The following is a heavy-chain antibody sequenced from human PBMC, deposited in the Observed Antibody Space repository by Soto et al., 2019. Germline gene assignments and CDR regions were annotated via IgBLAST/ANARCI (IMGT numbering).Heavy chain of an antibody. CDR2: IYPSDSDT. CDR1: RDSVSTDW. J-gene: IGHJ1*01. V-gene: IGHV5-51*01. CDR3: STCGMTPVLFPF. D-gene: IGHD2-2*01. Sequence: GEALNSSGKGSRDSVSTDWIGWVRQMPGKGLEWMGIIYPSDSDTRYSPSFQGQVTISADKSISTAYLQWSSLKASDTAMYYFSTCGMTPVLFPFWSQGTPVT.